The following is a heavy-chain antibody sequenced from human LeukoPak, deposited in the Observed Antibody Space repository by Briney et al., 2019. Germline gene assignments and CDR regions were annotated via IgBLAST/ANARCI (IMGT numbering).Heavy chain of an antibody. J-gene: IGHJ4*02. V-gene: IGHV3-23*01. Sequence: PGGSLRLSCAASGFTFSSYAMSWVRQAPGKGLEWVSAISGSGGSTYYADSVKGRFTISRDNSKNTLYLQMNSLRAEDTAVYYCAKKEAMIRGVPYYYDFWGQGTLVTVSS. CDR3: AKKEAMIRGVPYYYDF. CDR2: ISGSGGST. CDR1: GFTFSSYA. D-gene: IGHD3-10*01.